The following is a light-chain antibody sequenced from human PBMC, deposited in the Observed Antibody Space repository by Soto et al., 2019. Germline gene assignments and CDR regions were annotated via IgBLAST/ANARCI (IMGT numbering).Light chain of an antibody. V-gene: IGKV1-5*03. J-gene: IGKJ1*01. CDR3: QQYNSPGA. CDR2: KAS. Sequence: DIQMTQSPSTLSASVGDRVTITCRASQSISGWLAWYQQKPGKAPKLLIYKASNLESGVPLRFSGSGSGTEFTLTISSLQPDDFATYYCQQYNSPGAFGQGTKVDIK. CDR1: QSISGW.